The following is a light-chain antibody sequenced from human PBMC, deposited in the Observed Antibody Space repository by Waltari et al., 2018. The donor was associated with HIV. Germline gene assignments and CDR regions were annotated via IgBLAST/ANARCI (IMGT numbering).Light chain of an antibody. CDR3: AAWDDSLRGV. V-gene: IGLV1-44*01. J-gene: IGLJ2*01. Sequence: QSVLTQPPSASGTPGQRVTISCSGSSSNIGSNPVNWYQQVPGTAPKLLIYSNNLRPSGVPDRFSGSRSGTSASLAISGLQSEDEAYYYCAAWDDSLRGVFGGGTKLTVL. CDR1: SSNIGSNP. CDR2: SNN.